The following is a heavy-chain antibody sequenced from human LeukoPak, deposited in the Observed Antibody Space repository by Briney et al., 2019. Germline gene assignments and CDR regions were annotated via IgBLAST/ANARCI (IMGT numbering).Heavy chain of an antibody. CDR1: GFTFSSYS. V-gene: IGHV3-21*01. CDR3: AREGIVAYYFDY. J-gene: IGHJ4*02. D-gene: IGHD2-15*01. CDR2: ISSSSSYI. Sequence: GGSLRLSSAASGFTFSSYSMNWVRQAPGKGLEWVSSISSSSSYIYYADSVKGRFTISRDNAKNSLYPQMNSLRAEDTAVYYCAREGIVAYYFDYWGQGTLVTVSS.